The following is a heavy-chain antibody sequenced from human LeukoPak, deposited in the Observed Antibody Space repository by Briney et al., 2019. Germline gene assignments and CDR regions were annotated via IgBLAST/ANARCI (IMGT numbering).Heavy chain of an antibody. V-gene: IGHV3-7*01. CDR1: GFTFSNYW. CDR2: IKPDGSE. J-gene: IGHJ5*02. Sequence: GGSLRLSCAASGFTFSNYWMDWVRQVPGKGLEWVANIKPDGSEYYVDSVRGRFSISRDNAKNSLYLQMNSLRVEDTAVYYCTREDGTFDPWGQGTPVIVSS. CDR3: TREDGTFDP.